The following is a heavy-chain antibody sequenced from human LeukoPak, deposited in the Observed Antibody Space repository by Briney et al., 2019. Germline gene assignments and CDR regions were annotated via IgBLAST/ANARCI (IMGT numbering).Heavy chain of an antibody. CDR1: GFTFSSYA. CDR3: AKGPGYYDFWSGYYTRFDY. J-gene: IGHJ4*02. Sequence: PGGSLRLSCAASGFTFSSYAMSWVRQAPGKGLEWVSAISGSGGSTYYADSVKGRFTISRDNSKNTLYLQMNSLRAEDTAVYYCAKGPGYYDFWSGYYTRFDYWGQGTLATVSS. V-gene: IGHV3-23*01. D-gene: IGHD3-3*01. CDR2: ISGSGGST.